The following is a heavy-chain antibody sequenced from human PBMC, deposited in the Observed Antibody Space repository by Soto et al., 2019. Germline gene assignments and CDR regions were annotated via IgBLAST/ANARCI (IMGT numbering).Heavy chain of an antibody. V-gene: IGHV3-48*02. CDR2: ISSSSSTI. CDR1: GFTFSSYS. D-gene: IGHD5-12*01. Sequence: PGGSLRLSCAASGFTFSSYSMNWVRQAPGKGLEWVSYISSSSSTIYYADSVKGRFTISRDNAKNSLYLQMNSLRDEDTAVYYCARVPKYSGYSGYYGMDVWGQGTTVTVSS. J-gene: IGHJ6*02. CDR3: ARVPKYSGYSGYYGMDV.